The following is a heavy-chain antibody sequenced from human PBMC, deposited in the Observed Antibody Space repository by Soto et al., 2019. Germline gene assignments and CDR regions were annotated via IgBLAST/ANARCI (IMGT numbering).Heavy chain of an antibody. D-gene: IGHD3-9*01. V-gene: IGHV4-30-4*01. CDR2: IYYSGST. CDR1: GGSISSGDYY. J-gene: IGHJ4*02. CDR3: ARAFDILTRYYFDY. Sequence: PSYTLSLTCTVSGGSISSGDYYWSWIRQPPGKGLEWIGYIYYSGSTYYNPSLKSRVTISVDTSKNQFSLKLSSVTAADTAVYYCARAFDILTRYYFDYWGQGTLVTVSS.